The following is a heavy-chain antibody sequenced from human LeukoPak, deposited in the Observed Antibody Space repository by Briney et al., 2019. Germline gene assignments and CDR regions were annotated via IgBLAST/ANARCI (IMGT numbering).Heavy chain of an antibody. CDR3: AKGMAVFGMFIPESFDS. V-gene: IGHV3-23*01. Sequence: GRSLRLSCAASGFTFSDYAMRWVRQTPGKGLEWVSGICHDGGNKYYADSVKGRFTVSRDNSKTTLFLQMSSLRVEDTAVYYCAKGMAVFGMFIPESFDSWGQGTLVTVSS. D-gene: IGHD2/OR15-2a*01. CDR2: ICHDGGNK. J-gene: IGHJ4*02. CDR1: GFTFSDYA.